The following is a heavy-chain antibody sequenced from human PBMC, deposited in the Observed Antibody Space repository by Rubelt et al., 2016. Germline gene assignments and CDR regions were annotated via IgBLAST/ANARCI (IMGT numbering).Heavy chain of an antibody. CDR2: IYYSGST. V-gene: IGHV4-34*01. Sequence: QVQLQQWGAGLLKPSETLSLTCGVYGGSFSGYYWSWIRQPPGKGLEWIGYIYYSGSTYYNPSLKSRVTISVDTSKNQFSLKLSAVTAAYTAGYYCAREMFDPWGQGTLVTVSS. J-gene: IGHJ5*02. CDR3: AREMFDP. CDR1: GGSFSGYY.